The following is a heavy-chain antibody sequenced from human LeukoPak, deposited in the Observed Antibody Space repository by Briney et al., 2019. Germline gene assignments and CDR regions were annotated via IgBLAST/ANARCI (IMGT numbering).Heavy chain of an antibody. J-gene: IGHJ6*02. Sequence: SGTLSLTCAVYGGSFSGYYWSWIRQPPGKGLEWIGEINHSGSTNYNPSLKSRVTISVDTSKNQFSLKLSSVSAADTAVYYCARGRRVPAAHTYYYYYGMDVWGQGTTVTVSS. D-gene: IGHD2-2*01. CDR1: GGSFSGYY. CDR2: INHSGST. CDR3: ARGRRVPAAHTYYYYYGMDV. V-gene: IGHV4-34*01.